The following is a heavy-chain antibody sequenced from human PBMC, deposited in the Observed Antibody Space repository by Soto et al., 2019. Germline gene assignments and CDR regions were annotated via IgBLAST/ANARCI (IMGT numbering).Heavy chain of an antibody. CDR3: ARTLSGYYGY. V-gene: IGHV1-8*01. J-gene: IGHJ4*02. Sequence: QVQLVQSGAEVKKPGASVRVSCKASGYPFSTYDISWVRQATGQGLEWLGWMTPNSGNTGYAQKFPGRVTMTRDTSRSTAYMEMSKLRSEDTATYYCARTLSGYYGYWGQGTLVTVSS. D-gene: IGHD5-12*01. CDR1: GYPFSTYD. CDR2: MTPNSGNT.